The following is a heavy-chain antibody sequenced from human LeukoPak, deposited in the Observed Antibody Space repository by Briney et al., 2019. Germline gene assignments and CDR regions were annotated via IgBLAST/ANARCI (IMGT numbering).Heavy chain of an antibody. Sequence: PSETLSLTCTVSGGSISSYYWSWIRQPPGKGLEWIGYIYYSGSTNYNPSLKSRVTISVDTSKNQFSPKLSSVTAADTAVYYCARSGYSYGYGYFQHWGQGTLVTVSS. D-gene: IGHD5-18*01. J-gene: IGHJ1*01. V-gene: IGHV4-59*01. CDR3: ARSGYSYGYGYFQH. CDR1: GGSISSYY. CDR2: IYYSGST.